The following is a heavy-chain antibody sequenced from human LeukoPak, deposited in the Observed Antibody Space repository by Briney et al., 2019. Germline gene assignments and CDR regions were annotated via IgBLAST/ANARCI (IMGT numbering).Heavy chain of an antibody. J-gene: IGHJ4*02. CDR2: ISYDGSNK. V-gene: IGHV3-30-3*01. Sequence: PGRSLRLSCAASGFTFSSYAMHWVRQAPGKGLEWVAIISYDGSNKYYADSVKGRFTISRDNSKNTLYLQMNSLRAEDTAVYYCAKDTRSGIAAAGVFDYWGQGTLVTVSS. CDR1: GFTFSSYA. D-gene: IGHD6-13*01. CDR3: AKDTRSGIAAAGVFDY.